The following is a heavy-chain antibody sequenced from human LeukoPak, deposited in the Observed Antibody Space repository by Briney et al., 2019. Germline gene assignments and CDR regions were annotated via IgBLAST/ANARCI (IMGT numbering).Heavy chain of an antibody. J-gene: IGHJ4*02. D-gene: IGHD6-13*01. CDR1: GFTFSSYS. CDR3: ARDYGIAAAGTNDY. CDR2: ISSSSSYI. Sequence: GGSLRLSCAASGFTFSSYSMNWVRQAPGKGLEWVSSISSSSSYIYYADSVKGRFTISRDNAKNSLNLQMNSLRAEDTAVYYCARDYGIAAAGTNDYWGQGTLVTVSS. V-gene: IGHV3-21*01.